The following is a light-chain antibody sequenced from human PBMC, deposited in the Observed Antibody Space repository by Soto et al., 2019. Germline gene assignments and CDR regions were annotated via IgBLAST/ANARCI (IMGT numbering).Light chain of an antibody. CDR1: QSVTSTY. CDR3: QQYNNWRT. V-gene: IGKV3D-20*02. CDR2: DAS. Sequence: EIVLTQSPGTLSLSPGAGATLSFRASQSVTSTYLGCYQQIPGQAPRLLIFDASRRASGIPDRFSGSGSGTEFTLTISGLQSEDFAVYYCQQYNNWRTFGQGTKVDI. J-gene: IGKJ1*01.